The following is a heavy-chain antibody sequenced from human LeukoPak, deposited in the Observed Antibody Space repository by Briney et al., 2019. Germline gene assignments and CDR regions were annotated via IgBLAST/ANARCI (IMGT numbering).Heavy chain of an antibody. CDR3: ARGGSQFDY. CDR1: GGSITNTC. CDR2: ISYTRGT. Sequence: SETLSPTCTVSGGSITNTCWSWIRQTPDKGLEWIAYISYTRGTYYNPSLKSRVSISLDTSNNHFSLRLSSVITADTAVYYCARGGSQFDYWGQGALVTVSS. J-gene: IGHJ4*02. D-gene: IGHD5-12*01. V-gene: IGHV4-59*01.